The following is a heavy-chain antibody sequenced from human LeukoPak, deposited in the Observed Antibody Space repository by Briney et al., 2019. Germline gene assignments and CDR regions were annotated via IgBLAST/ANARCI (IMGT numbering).Heavy chain of an antibody. V-gene: IGHV4-4*07. CDR1: GGSISSYY. J-gene: IGHJ6*03. D-gene: IGHD3-22*01. CDR3: ARGHGSGYYYYYYYMDV. Sequence: SETLSLTCTVSGGSISSYYWSWIRQPAGKGLEWIGRIYTSGSTNYNPSLKSRVTMSVDTSKNQFSLKLSSVTAADTAVYYCARGHGSGYYYYYYYMDVWGKGTTVTVSS. CDR2: IYTSGST.